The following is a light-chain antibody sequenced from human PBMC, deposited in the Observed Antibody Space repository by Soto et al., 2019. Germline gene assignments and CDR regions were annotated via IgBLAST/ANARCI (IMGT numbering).Light chain of an antibody. Sequence: QTVVTQEPSFSVSPGGTVTLTCGLSSGSVSTGSYPSWYQQTPGQSPRTLIYKTNTRSSGVPDRFSGSILGNKAALTITGAQGDDESHYYCSLYMRGGISVFGGGTKLTVL. CDR3: SLYMRGGISV. CDR1: SGSVSTGSY. CDR2: KTN. J-gene: IGLJ3*02. V-gene: IGLV8-61*01.